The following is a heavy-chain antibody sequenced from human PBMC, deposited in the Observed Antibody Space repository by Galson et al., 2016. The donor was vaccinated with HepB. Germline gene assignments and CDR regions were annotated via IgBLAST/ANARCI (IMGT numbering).Heavy chain of an antibody. J-gene: IGHJ3*02. CDR3: ARGVGWYYYDSSGYLDAFDI. CDR2: ISSSSSYI. CDR1: GFSFSSYS. V-gene: IGHV3-21*01. Sequence: SLRLSCAASGFSFSSYSMNWVRQAPGKGLEWVSSISSSSSYIYYAHSLKGRFTISSDNAKNSLYLQMNSLGAEDTAVYYCARGVGWYYYDSSGYLDAFDIWGQGTMVTVSS. D-gene: IGHD3-22*01.